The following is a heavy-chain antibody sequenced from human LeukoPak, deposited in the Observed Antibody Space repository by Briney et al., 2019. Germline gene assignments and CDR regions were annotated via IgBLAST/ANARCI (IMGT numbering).Heavy chain of an antibody. CDR2: IIPIFGTA. D-gene: IGHD6-19*01. CDR3: ARGRLVAGYYFDY. CDR1: GGTFSSYA. J-gene: IGHJ4*02. V-gene: IGHV1-69*06. Sequence: SVKVSCKASGGTFSSYAISRVRQAPGQGLEWMGGIIPIFGTANYAQKFQGRVTITADKSTSTAYMELSSLRSEDTAVYYCARGRLVAGYYFDYWGQGTLVTVSS.